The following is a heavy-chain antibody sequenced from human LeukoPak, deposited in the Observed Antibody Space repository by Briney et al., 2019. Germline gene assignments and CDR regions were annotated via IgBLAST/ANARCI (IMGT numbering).Heavy chain of an antibody. CDR1: GFTFSNYA. CDR3: APDLRGTDWSLDY. D-gene: IGHD3-9*01. CDR2: ISDNGDSA. J-gene: IGHJ4*02. V-gene: IGHV3-23*01. Sequence: GGSLRLSCAASGFTFSNYAMSWVRQAPGKGLEWVSVISDNGDSAFYGDSVKGRFTMSRDNSQNTLFLQMNSLRAEDTAIYYCAPDLRGTDWSLDYWGQGTLVTVSS.